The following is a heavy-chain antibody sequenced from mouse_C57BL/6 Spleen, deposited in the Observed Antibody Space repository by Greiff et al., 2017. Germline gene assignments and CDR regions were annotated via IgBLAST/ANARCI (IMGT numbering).Heavy chain of an antibody. J-gene: IGHJ3*01. CDR1: GFTFSSYA. Sequence: EVQLQQSGGGLVKPGGSLKLSCAASGFTFSSYAMSWVRQTPEKRLEWVATISDGGSYTYYPDNVKGRFTISRDNAKNNLYLQMSHLKSEDTAMYYCARGGYGFAYWGQGTLVAVSA. CDR3: ARGGYGFAY. CDR2: ISDGGSYT. D-gene: IGHD1-1*01. V-gene: IGHV5-4*01.